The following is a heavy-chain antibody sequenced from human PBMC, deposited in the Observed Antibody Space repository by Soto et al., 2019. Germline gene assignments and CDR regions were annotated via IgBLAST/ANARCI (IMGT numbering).Heavy chain of an antibody. J-gene: IGHJ4*02. Sequence: EVQLVESGGGLVQPGGSLRLSCAASGFTFSSNWMSWVRQAPGKGLEWVANIKRDSSEKYYVDSVKGRFTISRDNAKNSLYLQMNSLSADDTAVYYCASLQWENSGYDDYWGQGTLVTVSS. CDR2: IKRDSSEK. D-gene: IGHD5-12*01. V-gene: IGHV3-7*03. CDR3: ASLQWENSGYDDY. CDR1: GFTFSSNW.